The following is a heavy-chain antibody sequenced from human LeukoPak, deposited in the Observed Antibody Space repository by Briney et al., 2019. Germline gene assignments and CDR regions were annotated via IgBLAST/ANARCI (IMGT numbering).Heavy chain of an antibody. J-gene: IGHJ4*02. D-gene: IGHD4-17*01. Sequence: SETLSFTCTVSGGSISSYYWSWIRHPPGKGLEWIGYIYYSGSTNYNPSLKSRVTISVDTSKNQFSLKLSSVTAADTAVYYCARTGTYGDYAEYWGQGTLVTVSS. CDR3: ARTGTYGDYAEY. CDR2: IYYSGST. V-gene: IGHV4-59*01. CDR1: GGSISSYY.